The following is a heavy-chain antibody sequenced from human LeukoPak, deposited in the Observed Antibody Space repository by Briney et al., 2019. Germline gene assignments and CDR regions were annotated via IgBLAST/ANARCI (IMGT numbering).Heavy chain of an antibody. D-gene: IGHD3-22*01. J-gene: IGHJ4*02. CDR2: ISIDGVYK. CDR1: GFSFSSQG. V-gene: IGHV3-30*03. Sequence: GGSLRLSCAASGFSFSSQGMHWVRQAPGEGLKWVAVISIDGVYKYYADSVKGRFIISRDNAKNSLYLQMNSLRAEDTAVYYCARDRHSSVDYWGQGTLVTVSS. CDR3: ARDRHSSVDY.